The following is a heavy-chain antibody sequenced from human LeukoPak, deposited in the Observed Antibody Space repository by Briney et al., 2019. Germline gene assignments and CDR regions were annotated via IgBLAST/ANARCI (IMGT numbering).Heavy chain of an antibody. CDR3: ARGPPRGKYYYMDV. D-gene: IGHD1-1*01. CDR2: IKQDGSEK. J-gene: IGHJ6*03. CDR1: GFTFSSYW. V-gene: IGHV3-7*01. Sequence: PGGSLRLSCAASGFTFSSYWMSWVRQAPGKGLEWVANIKQDGSEKYYVDSVKGRFTISRDNAKNSLYLQMNSLTAGDTAVYYCARGPPRGKYYYMDVWGKGTTVTVSS.